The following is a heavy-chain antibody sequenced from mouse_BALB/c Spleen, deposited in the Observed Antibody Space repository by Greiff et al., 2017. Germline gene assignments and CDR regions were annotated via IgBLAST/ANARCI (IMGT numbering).Heavy chain of an antibody. V-gene: IGHV1-80*01. Sequence: VKLVESGAELVRPGSSVKISCKASGYAFSSYWMNWVKQRPGQGLEWIGQIYPGDGDTNYNGKFKGKATLTADKSSSTAYVDLSSLTSEDSAVYYCARYGFPYAMDYWGQGTSVTVSS. D-gene: IGHD1-2*01. J-gene: IGHJ4*01. CDR3: ARYGFPYAMDY. CDR2: IYPGDGDT. CDR1: GYAFSSYW.